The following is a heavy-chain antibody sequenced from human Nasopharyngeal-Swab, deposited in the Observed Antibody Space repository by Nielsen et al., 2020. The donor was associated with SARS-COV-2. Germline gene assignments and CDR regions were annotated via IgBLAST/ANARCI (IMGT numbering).Heavy chain of an antibody. D-gene: IGHD3-3*01. CDR2: IYYSGST. Sequence: LRLSCAVYGGSFSGYYWGWIRQPPGKGLEWIGSIYYSGSTYYNPSPKSRVTISVDTSKNQFSLKLSSVTAADTAVYYCARHAYYDFWSGYYTWFDPWGQGTLVTVSS. J-gene: IGHJ5*02. CDR3: ARHAYYDFWSGYYTWFDP. CDR1: GGSFSGYY. V-gene: IGHV4-39*01.